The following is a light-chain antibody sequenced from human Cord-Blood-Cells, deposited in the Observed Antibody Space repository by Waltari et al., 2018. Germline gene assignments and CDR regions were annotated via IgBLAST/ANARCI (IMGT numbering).Light chain of an antibody. CDR2: DVS. V-gene: IGLV2-11*01. CDR1: SSDAGGYNY. J-gene: IGLJ3*02. Sequence: SALNQPRSVSASSAQSVNIPCPGTSSDAGGYNYVSWFQQHPGNAPKLMLYDVSKRPSGVPDRFSGSKSGNTASLTISGLQAEDEADYYCCSYAGSYTLVFGGGTKLTVI. CDR3: CSYAGSYTLV.